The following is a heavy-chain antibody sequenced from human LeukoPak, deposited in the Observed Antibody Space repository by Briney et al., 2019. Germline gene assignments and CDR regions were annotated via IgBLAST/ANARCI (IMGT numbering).Heavy chain of an antibody. CDR3: AMVSHDAHILTTFGSIRLGGY. D-gene: IGHD3-9*01. CDR1: GYTFTSYY. Sequence: GASVKVSCKASGYTFTSYYMHWVRQAPGQGLEWMGWINPNTGGTNFAQKFQGRVSMTRDTSISTAYMALSSLRSDDTAVYYCAMVSHDAHILTTFGSIRLGGYWGQGTLVTVSS. CDR2: INPNTGGT. V-gene: IGHV1-2*02. J-gene: IGHJ4*02.